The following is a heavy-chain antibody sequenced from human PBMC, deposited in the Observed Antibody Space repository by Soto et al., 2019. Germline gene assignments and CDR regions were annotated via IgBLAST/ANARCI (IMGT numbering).Heavy chain of an antibody. Sequence: QVQLVQSGAEVKKPGASVKVSCKASGDTFTDYYIHWVRQAPGQGLEWMGTVNPSGGHTTYAQHFMGRLTMTRDTSPSTLYMELTSLTSEDTAVYYCAIGGLVVVVTAALDYWGQGTLVTVSS. D-gene: IGHD2-21*02. CDR2: VNPSGGHT. V-gene: IGHV1-46*01. CDR1: GDTFTDYY. J-gene: IGHJ4*02. CDR3: AIGGLVVVVTAALDY.